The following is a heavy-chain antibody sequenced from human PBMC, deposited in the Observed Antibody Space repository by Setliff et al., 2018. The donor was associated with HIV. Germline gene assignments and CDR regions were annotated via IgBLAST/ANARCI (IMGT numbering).Heavy chain of an antibody. CDR1: GYNFTSHW. D-gene: IGHD1-26*01. J-gene: IGHJ3*02. CDR3: ARFRYSGSYYVGDAFDI. Sequence: LGESLKISCKGSGYNFTSHWIGWVRQMPGRGLEWMAIIFPGDSDVRKSPSFQGQVTISAAKSIDTAYLQWSSLKASDTAMYYCARFRYSGSYYVGDAFDIWGQGTMVTVSS. CDR2: IFPGDSDV. V-gene: IGHV5-51*01.